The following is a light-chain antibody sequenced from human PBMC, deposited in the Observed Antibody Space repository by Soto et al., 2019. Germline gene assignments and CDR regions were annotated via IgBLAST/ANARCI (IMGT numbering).Light chain of an antibody. Sequence: EIVLTQSPATLSVSPGERATLSCRASQSVSSNLAWYQQKPGQAPRLVIYGASTRATGIPARFSGSGSGTEFTLTIRSLQSEDFAVYYRQHYNKLPLTFGGGAKVEIK. CDR2: GAS. J-gene: IGKJ4*01. CDR1: QSVSSN. V-gene: IGKV3-15*01. CDR3: QHYNKLPLT.